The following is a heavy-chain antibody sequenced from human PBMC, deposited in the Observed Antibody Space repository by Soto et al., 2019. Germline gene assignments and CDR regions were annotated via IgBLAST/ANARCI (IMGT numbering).Heavy chain of an antibody. D-gene: IGHD3-3*01. Sequence: GGSLRLSCAASGFTFSSYSMNWVRQAPGKGLEWVSSISSSSYIYYADSVKGRFTISRDNAKNSLYLQMNSLRAEDTAVYYCASSYDFWSGYYSFGADNWFDPWGQGTLVTVSS. CDR2: ISSSSYI. J-gene: IGHJ5*02. V-gene: IGHV3-21*01. CDR1: GFTFSSYS. CDR3: ASSYDFWSGYYSFGADNWFDP.